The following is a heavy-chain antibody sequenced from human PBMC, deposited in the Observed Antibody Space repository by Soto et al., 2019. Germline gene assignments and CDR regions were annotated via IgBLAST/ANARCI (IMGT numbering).Heavy chain of an antibody. Sequence: EVQLVESGGGLVQPGGSLRLCCAGSGFIFSSFWMNWVRQAPGKGLEWVANIKQDGSEKYYVDSVKGRFTISRDNAKNSLYLQMNNPRTRDTAVYCCLVPTSAFGIWGQGTMVTVSS. CDR1: GFIFSSFW. V-gene: IGHV3-7*01. CDR2: IKQDGSEK. D-gene: IGHD2-8*02. CDR3: LVPTSAFGI. J-gene: IGHJ3*02.